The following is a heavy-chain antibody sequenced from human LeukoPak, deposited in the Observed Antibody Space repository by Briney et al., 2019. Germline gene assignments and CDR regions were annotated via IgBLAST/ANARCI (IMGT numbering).Heavy chain of an antibody. CDR1: GFTVSSNY. J-gene: IGHJ3*02. CDR3: ARRRYYYDSSGQTEAFDI. D-gene: IGHD3-22*01. CDR2: IYSGGST. Sequence: GGSLSLSSAASGFTVSSNYMDWVRPAPGKGLEWVSVIYSGGSTYYADSVKGRFTISRDNSKNSLYLQMNSLRAEDTAVYYCARRRYYYDSSGQTEAFDIWGQGTVVTVSS. V-gene: IGHV3-66*02.